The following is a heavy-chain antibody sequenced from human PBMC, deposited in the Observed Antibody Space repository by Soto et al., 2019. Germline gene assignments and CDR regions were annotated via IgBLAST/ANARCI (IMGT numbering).Heavy chain of an antibody. CDR1: GFTFSSYG. CDR3: ARGYDFWSGYYYPYGMDV. D-gene: IGHD3-3*01. Sequence: GGSLRLSCAASGFTFSSYGMHWVRQAPGKGLEWVAVISYDGSNKNHAYTVKGRFTISRDNSKNTLYLQMNSLRAEDTAVYYCARGYDFWSGYYYPYGMDVWGQGTTVTVSS. CDR2: ISYDGSNK. J-gene: IGHJ6*02. V-gene: IGHV3-30*03.